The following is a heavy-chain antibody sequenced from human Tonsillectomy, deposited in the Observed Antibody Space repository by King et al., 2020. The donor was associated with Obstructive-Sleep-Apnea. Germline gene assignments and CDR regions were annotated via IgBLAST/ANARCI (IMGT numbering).Heavy chain of an antibody. V-gene: IGHV4-59*08. CDR1: GGSISSYY. Sequence: VQLQESGPGLVKPSETLSLTCTVSGGSISSYYWSWIRQPPGKGLEWIGYIYYSGSTNYNPSLKSRVTISVDTSKNQFSLKLSSVTAADTAVYYCAGSGSGMDVWGQGTTVTVSS. CDR2: IYYSGST. CDR3: AGSGSGMDV. D-gene: IGHD1-26*01. J-gene: IGHJ6*02.